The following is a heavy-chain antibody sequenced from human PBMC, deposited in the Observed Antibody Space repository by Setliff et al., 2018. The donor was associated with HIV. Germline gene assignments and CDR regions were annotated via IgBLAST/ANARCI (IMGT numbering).Heavy chain of an antibody. CDR2: ISAYNGNT. V-gene: IGHV1-18*01. Sequence: ASVKVSCKASGYSFSKYGISWVRQAPGQGLEWMGWISAYNGNTKYTQKFQGRVTMTTDTSTSTAYMEVRSLRSGDTAVYYCAREGDNWFDSWGQGTLVTVSS. CDR1: GYSFSKYG. CDR3: AREGDNWFDS. D-gene: IGHD3-16*01. J-gene: IGHJ5*01.